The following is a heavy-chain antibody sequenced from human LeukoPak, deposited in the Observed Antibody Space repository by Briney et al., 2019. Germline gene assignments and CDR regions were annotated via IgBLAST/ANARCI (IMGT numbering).Heavy chain of an antibody. CDR3: ARGRGYDYVWGSYRYGHLDY. V-gene: IGHV4-59*01. CDR1: GGSISSYY. J-gene: IGHJ4*02. CDR2: IYYGGST. Sequence: SETLSLTCTVSGGSISSYYWSWIRQPPGKGLEWIGYIYYGGSTNYNPSLKSRVTISVDTSKNQFSLKLSSVTAADTAVYYCARGRGYDYVWGSYRYGHLDYWGQGTLVTVSS. D-gene: IGHD3-16*02.